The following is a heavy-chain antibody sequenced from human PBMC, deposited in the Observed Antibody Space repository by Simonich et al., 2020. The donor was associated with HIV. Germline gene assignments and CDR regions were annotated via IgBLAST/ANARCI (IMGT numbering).Heavy chain of an antibody. D-gene: IGHD3-22*01. Sequence: QVQLVQSGAEVKKPGASVKVSCKASGYTFTDYYIHWVRQAPGQGLEWREWSKPNRGGTSYAQKVQGRVTMTRDTSISTAYMELSRLKSDDTAVYYCARAAADYYDTSGYYYGDYFDYWGQGTLVTVSS. V-gene: IGHV1-2*02. CDR3: ARAAADYYDTSGYYYGDYFDY. J-gene: IGHJ4*02. CDR1: GYTFTDYY. CDR2: SKPNRGGT.